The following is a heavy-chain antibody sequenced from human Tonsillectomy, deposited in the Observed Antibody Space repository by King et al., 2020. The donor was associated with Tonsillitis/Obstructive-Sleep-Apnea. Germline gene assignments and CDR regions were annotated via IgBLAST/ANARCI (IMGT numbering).Heavy chain of an antibody. J-gene: IGHJ5*02. V-gene: IGHV5-51*01. CDR2: IYPGDSDT. D-gene: IGHD4-17*01. CDR3: ARHWRAMTTDNWFDP. Sequence: VQLVQSGAEVKKPGESLKISCKASGYSFNTYWIAWVRQMPGKGLEWMGIIYPGDSDTRYSPSFQGQVTISADKSISSAYLQWSSLKASDTAMYYCARHWRAMTTDNWFDPWGQGTLVTVSS. CDR1: GYSFNTYW.